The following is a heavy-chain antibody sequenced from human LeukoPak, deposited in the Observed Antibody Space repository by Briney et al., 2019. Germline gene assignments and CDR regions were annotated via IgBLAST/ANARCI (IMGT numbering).Heavy chain of an antibody. D-gene: IGHD3-10*01. J-gene: IGHJ4*02. CDR1: GGSISSYY. V-gene: IGHV4-59*01. CDR2: IYYSGST. Sequence: PSKTLSLTCTVSGGSISSYYWSWIRQPPGKGLEWIGYIYYSGSTTYNPSLKSRVTISVDTSKNQFSLNLSSVTAADTAVYYCARAPPRGSYYRGYFDYWGQGTLVTVSS. CDR3: ARAPPRGSYYRGYFDY.